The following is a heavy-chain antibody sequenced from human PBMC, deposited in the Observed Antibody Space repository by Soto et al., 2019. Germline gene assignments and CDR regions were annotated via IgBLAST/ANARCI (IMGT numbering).Heavy chain of an antibody. CDR1: GGSISSNNYY. V-gene: IGHV4-39*01. D-gene: IGHD7-27*01. Sequence: PSETLSLTCFVSGGSISSNNYYLGWIRQPPGKGLEWIGSMSYSRSTYYNPSLKSRVTISVDTSKNQFSLKLTSVTAADTAVYYCASHLRHTNWGGGYFDYWGQGPLVT. CDR3: ASHLRHTNWGGGYFDY. J-gene: IGHJ4*02. CDR2: MSYSRST.